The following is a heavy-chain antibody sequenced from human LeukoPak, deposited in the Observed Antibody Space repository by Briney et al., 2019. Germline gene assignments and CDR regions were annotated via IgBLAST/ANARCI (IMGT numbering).Heavy chain of an antibody. D-gene: IGHD6-13*01. CDR2: LYWDDDK. V-gene: IGHV2-5*02. Sequence: SGPTLVKPTQTLTLNCTFCGVSLSTSGVGVCWIRQPPGKALEWLALLYWDDDKRYSPSLKSRLTITKDTSKNQVVLTMTNMDPVVTATYYCAHATGGYSGSSELDPWGQGTLVTVSS. CDR1: GVSLSTSGVG. J-gene: IGHJ5*02. CDR3: AHATGGYSGSSELDP.